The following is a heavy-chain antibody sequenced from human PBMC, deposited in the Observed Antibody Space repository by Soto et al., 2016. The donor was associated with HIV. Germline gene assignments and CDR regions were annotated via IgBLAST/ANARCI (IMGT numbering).Heavy chain of an antibody. D-gene: IGHD4-17*01. V-gene: IGHV3-30*04. Sequence: VQLVESGGGVVQPGRSLRLSCAASGFTFSSYAMHWVRQAPGKGLEWVAVISYDGSNKYYADSVKGRFTISRDNSKNTLYLQMNSLRAEDTAVYYCARRTPQDYLIDYWGQGTLVTVSS. CDR2: ISYDGSNK. CDR1: GFTFSSYA. CDR3: ARRTPQDYLIDY. J-gene: IGHJ4*02.